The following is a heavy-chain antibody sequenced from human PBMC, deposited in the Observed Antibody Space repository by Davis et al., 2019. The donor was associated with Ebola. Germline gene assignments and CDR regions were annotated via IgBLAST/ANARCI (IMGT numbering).Heavy chain of an antibody. CDR3: ARARVVVAAIVYYYYGMDV. D-gene: IGHD2-15*01. J-gene: IGHJ6*04. CDR1: GGTFSSYT. V-gene: IGHV1-69*02. Sequence: AASVKVSCKASGGTFSSYTISWVRQAPGQGLEWMGRIIPILGIANYAQKFQGRVTITADKSTSTAYMELSSLRSEDTAVYYCARARVVVAAIVYYYYGMDVWGKGTTVTVSS. CDR2: IIPILGIA.